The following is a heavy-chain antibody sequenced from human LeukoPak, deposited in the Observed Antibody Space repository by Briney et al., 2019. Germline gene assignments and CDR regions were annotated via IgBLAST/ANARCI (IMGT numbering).Heavy chain of an antibody. J-gene: IGHJ6*02. CDR1: GGSISSYY. CDR3: ARDTSYYAMDV. CDR2: IYYSGST. Sequence: SETLSLTCTVSGGSISSYYWSWIRQPPGKGLEWIGYIYYSGSTNYNPSLKSRVTISVGTSKNQFSLKLSSVTAADTAMYYCARDTSYYAMDVWGQGTTVTVSS. V-gene: IGHV4-59*12.